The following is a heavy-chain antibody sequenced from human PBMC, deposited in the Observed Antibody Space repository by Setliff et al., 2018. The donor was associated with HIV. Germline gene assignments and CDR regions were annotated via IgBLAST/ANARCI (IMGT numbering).Heavy chain of an antibody. D-gene: IGHD3-22*01. CDR3: ARDVARFDYDTGGYYVSHFDY. Sequence: PSETLSLTCSIPGGSISFYYWNWLRQTPGKGLEWIAYTFDNGNTHYNPSLESRVTLSLDTSRNLFSLRLASVTAADTAVYFCARDVARFDYDTGGYYVSHFDYWGQGIQVTVSS. J-gene: IGHJ4*02. CDR2: TFDNGNT. CDR1: GGSISFYY. V-gene: IGHV4-59*01.